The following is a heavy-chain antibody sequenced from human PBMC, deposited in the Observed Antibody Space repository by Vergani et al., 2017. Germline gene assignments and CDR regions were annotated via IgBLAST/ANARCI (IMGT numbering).Heavy chain of an antibody. J-gene: IGHJ4*02. V-gene: IGHV3-23*04. D-gene: IGHD5-12*01. CDR2: VSGSSATP. CDR3: TKGSRGYTGYFLDY. Sequence: VQLVESGGGVVQPGRSLRLSCAASGFTFSSYAMHWVCQAPGKGLEWVSSVSGSSATPYYADSVKGRFIISRDNSKNTLHLQMNSLRADDTAVYYCTKGSRGYTGYFLDYWGQGTLATVSS. CDR1: GFTFSSYA.